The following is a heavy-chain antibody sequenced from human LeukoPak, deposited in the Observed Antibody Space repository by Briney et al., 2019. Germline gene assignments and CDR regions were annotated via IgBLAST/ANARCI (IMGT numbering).Heavy chain of an antibody. CDR1: GGSISSSSYY. CDR3: ARLRSSGWWARTPDWYFDL. D-gene: IGHD6-19*01. J-gene: IGHJ2*01. Sequence: SETLSLTCTVSGGSISSSSYYWGWIRQPPGKGLEWIGSIYYSGSTYYNPSLKSRVTISVDTSKNQFSLKLSSVTAADTAVYYCARLRSSGWWARTPDWYFDLWGRGTLVTVSS. V-gene: IGHV4-39*01. CDR2: IYYSGST.